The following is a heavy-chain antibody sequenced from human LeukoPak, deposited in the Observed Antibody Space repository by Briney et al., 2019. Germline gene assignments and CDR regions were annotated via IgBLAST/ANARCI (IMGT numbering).Heavy chain of an antibody. CDR3: ATEIWFGELLLMGRDPPQVSWFDP. CDR2: INPNSGGT. V-gene: IGHV1-2*02. CDR1: GYTFTGYY. Sequence: GASVKVSCKASGYTFTGYYMHWVRQAPGQGLEWMGWINPNSGGTNYAQKFQGRVTMTEDTSTDTAYMELSSLRSEDTAVYYCATEIWFGELLLMGRDPPQVSWFDPWGQGTLVTVSS. J-gene: IGHJ5*02. D-gene: IGHD3-10*01.